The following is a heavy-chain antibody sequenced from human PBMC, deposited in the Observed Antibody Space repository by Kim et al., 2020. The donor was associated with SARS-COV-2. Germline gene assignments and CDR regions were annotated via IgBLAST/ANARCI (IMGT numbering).Heavy chain of an antibody. D-gene: IGHD5-18*01. CDR2: IIPIFGTA. Sequence: SVKVSCKASGGTFSSYAISWVRQAPGQGLEWMGGIIPIFGTANYAQKFQGRVTITADESTSTAYMELSSLRSEDTAVYYCACGYSYGLYYFDYWGQGTLVTVSS. V-gene: IGHV1-69*13. J-gene: IGHJ4*02. CDR3: ACGYSYGLYYFDY. CDR1: GGTFSSYA.